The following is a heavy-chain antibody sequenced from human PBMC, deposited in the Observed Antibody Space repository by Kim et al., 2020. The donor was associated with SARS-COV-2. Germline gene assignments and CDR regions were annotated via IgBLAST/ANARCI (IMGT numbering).Heavy chain of an antibody. Sequence: GGSLRLSCAASGFTFSNFGMHWVRQAPGKGLEWVAVISYDGSNKYYADSVKGRFTISRDNSKNTLYLQMNSLRAEDTAVYYCAREGYFDRIYDMDVWGQGPTVSVSS. CDR2: ISYDGSNK. CDR1: GFTFSNFG. CDR3: AREGYFDRIYDMDV. V-gene: IGHV3-30*03. J-gene: IGHJ6*02. D-gene: IGHD3-22*01.